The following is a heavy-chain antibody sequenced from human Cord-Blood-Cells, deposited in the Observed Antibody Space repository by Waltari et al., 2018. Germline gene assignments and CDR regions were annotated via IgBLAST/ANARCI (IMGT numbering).Heavy chain of an antibody. D-gene: IGHD3-3*01. J-gene: IGHJ4*02. V-gene: IGHV4-39*01. CDR1: GGSISSSSYY. CDR2: IDYSGST. Sequence: QLQLQESGPGLVKPSETLSLTCTVSGGSISSSSYYWGWIRQPPGMGLEWIGSIDYSGSTYYNPSLKSRVTISVDTSKNQFSLKLSSVTAADTAVYYCARPNDFWSGYFDDWGQGTLVTVSS. CDR3: ARPNDFWSGYFDD.